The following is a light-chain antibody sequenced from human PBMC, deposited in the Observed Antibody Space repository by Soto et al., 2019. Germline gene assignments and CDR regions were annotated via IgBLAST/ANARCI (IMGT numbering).Light chain of an antibody. CDR1: NI. Sequence: QSVLTQPASVSGSPGQSITISCTGTNIVSWYQQHPGKAPKLLIYEVSNRPSGVSNRFSGSKSGNTASLTISGLQAEDEADYYCSSYTSSSPYVFGTGTKLTVL. V-gene: IGLV2-14*01. J-gene: IGLJ1*01. CDR2: EVS. CDR3: SSYTSSSPYV.